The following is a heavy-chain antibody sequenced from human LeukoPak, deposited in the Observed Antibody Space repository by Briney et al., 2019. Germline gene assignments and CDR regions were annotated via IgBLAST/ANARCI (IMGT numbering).Heavy chain of an antibody. CDR2: IYYSGST. D-gene: IGHD2-2*01. CDR1: GGSISSSSYY. V-gene: IGHV4-39*02. J-gene: IGHJ6*03. Sequence: PSETLSLTCTVSGGSISSSSYYWGWIRQPPGKGLEWIGSIYYSGSTYYNPSLKSRVTISVDTSKNQFSLKLSSVTAADTAVYYCAREGLVSFYYYYMDVWGKGTTVTVSS. CDR3: AREGLVSFYYYYMDV.